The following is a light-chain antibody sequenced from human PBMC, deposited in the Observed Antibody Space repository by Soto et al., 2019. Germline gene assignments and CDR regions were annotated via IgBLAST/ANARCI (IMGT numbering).Light chain of an antibody. CDR3: EEYNSGAAIT. CDR1: QSVSSK. Sequence: EIVMTQSPATLSLSPGERATLSCRSSQSVSSKLAWYQKKPGQAPRLLIYGASTRATGIPARFSGSGSGKELTLAFSSLRPETFAVYFCEEYNSGAAITNGQGTRLEIK. V-gene: IGKV3-15*01. CDR2: GAS. J-gene: IGKJ5*01.